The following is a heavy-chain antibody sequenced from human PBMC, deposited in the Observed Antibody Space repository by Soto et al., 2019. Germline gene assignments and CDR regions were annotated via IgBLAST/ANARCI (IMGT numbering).Heavy chain of an antibody. CDR1: GYTFTSYG. J-gene: IGHJ4*02. CDR3: AREPNYFDY. CDR2: ISAYNGNT. Sequence: GASVKVSCKASGYTFTSYGMSWVRQAPGQGLEWMGWISAYNGNTKYAQKLQGRVTMTTDTSTSTADMELRSLRSDDPAVYYCAREPNYFDYWGQGTLVTVSS. V-gene: IGHV1-18*01.